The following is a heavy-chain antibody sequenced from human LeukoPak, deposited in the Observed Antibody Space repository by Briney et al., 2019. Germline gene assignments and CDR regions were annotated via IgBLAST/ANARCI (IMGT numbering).Heavy chain of an antibody. V-gene: IGHV3-7*01. CDR3: VRSITMFQH. J-gene: IGHJ1*01. D-gene: IGHD3-10*01. Sequence: SGGSLRLSCAASGFMFTDSWMAWVRQAPGKGLEWLANINEDGSDKNYVVALKGRFTISRDNAEKSLYLQMNSLRAEDTAIYYCVRSITMFQHWGQGTLVTVSS. CDR1: GFMFTDSW. CDR2: INEDGSDK.